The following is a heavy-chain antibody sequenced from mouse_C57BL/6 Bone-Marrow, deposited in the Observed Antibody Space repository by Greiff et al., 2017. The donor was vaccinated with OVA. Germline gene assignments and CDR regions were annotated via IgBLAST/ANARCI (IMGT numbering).Heavy chain of an antibody. D-gene: IGHD4-1*01. CDR2: ISDGGSYT. Sequence: EVKLVESGGGLVKPGGSLKLSCAASFFTFSSYSMSWVRQTPEKRLEWVATISDGGSYTYYPDNVKGRFTISRDNAKNNLYLQMSHLKSEDTAMYYCAKLGRNYWGQGTTLTVSS. CDR1: FFTFSSYS. V-gene: IGHV5-4*03. J-gene: IGHJ2*01. CDR3: AKLGRNY.